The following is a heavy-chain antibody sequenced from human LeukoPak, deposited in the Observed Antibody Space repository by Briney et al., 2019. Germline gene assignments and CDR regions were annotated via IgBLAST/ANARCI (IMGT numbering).Heavy chain of an antibody. D-gene: IGHD3-16*02. Sequence: EASVKVSCKASGYTFISYDFNWVRQATGQGLEWMGWMNPNSGNTGYAQKFQGRVTMTRNTSISTAYMELSSLRSEDTAVYYCARRMITFGGVIANWGQGTLVTVSS. CDR2: MNPNSGNT. CDR3: ARRMITFGGVIAN. J-gene: IGHJ4*02. V-gene: IGHV1-8*01. CDR1: GYTFISYD.